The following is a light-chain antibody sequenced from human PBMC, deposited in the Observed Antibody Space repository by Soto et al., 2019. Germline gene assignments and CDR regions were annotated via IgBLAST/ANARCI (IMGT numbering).Light chain of an antibody. CDR1: HSVTTSY. V-gene: IGKV3-20*01. CDR3: QQYGSSPIT. CDR2: GAS. Sequence: ETGLPQSPGTLSLSPGERATISCLASHSVTTSYFAWYQHKPGQSPRLLIYGASTRAPGIPDRLSGSGSGTDVTLTISKLEPEDFAVYYCQQYGSSPITFGQGTRLEIK. J-gene: IGKJ5*01.